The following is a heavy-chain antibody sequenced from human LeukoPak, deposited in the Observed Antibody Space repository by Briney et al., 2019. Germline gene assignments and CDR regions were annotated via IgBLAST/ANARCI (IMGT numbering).Heavy chain of an antibody. D-gene: IGHD6-13*01. CDR1: GGSISSYY. Sequence: SETLSLTCTVSGGSISSYYWSCIRHPAGKGLEWSEHIYNSGSTNYNTSLKGRVTMSVATSKNQFSLHLSSVTAADTAVYYCARSAFLVTAPGLYYFDYWGQGTLVAVSS. CDR2: IYNSGST. J-gene: IGHJ4*02. CDR3: ARSAFLVTAPGLYYFDY. V-gene: IGHV4-4*07.